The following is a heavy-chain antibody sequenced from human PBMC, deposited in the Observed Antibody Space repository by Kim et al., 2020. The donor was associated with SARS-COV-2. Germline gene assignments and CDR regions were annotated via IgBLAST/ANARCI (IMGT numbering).Heavy chain of an antibody. Sequence: SETLSLTCAVYGENFRAYYWSWIRQPPGKGLEWIGETNHRGTTNYNPSLKSRVTISVDTSKSQFSLNLSSVTAADTAVYYCAKARYFDWLLGRTADNYFDPWGKGNRVTVAS. V-gene: IGHV4-34*01. J-gene: IGHJ5*02. CDR3: AKARYFDWLLGRTADNYFDP. D-gene: IGHD3-9*01. CDR1: GENFRAYY. CDR2: TNHRGTT.